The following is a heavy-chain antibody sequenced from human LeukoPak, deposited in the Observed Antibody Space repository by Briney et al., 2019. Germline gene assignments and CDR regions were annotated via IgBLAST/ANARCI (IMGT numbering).Heavy chain of an antibody. Sequence: GEALLISCQGSGYRFTSYWIGWVRQKPGKGVEWRGIIYPGDSDTRYSPSFRGQVTISADKSISTAYLQWSSLKASDTAMYYCARQSGDYSYYYYMDVWGKGTTVTISS. D-gene: IGHD2-21*02. J-gene: IGHJ6*03. CDR2: IYPGDSDT. CDR3: ARQSGDYSYYYYMDV. V-gene: IGHV5-51*01. CDR1: GYRFTSYW.